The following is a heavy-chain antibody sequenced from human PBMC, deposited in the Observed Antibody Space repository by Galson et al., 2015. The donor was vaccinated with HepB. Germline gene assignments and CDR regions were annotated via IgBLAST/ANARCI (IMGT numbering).Heavy chain of an antibody. CDR1: GYTFTSYG. V-gene: IGHV1-18*04. D-gene: IGHD5-12*01. J-gene: IGHJ5*02. Sequence: SVKVSCKASGYTFTSYGISWVRQAPGQGLEWMGWISAYNGNTNYAQKLQGRVTMTTDTSTSTAYMELRSLRSDDTAVYYCARDYDARYDYADWFDPWGQGTLVTVSS. CDR3: ARDYDARYDYADWFDP. CDR2: ISAYNGNT.